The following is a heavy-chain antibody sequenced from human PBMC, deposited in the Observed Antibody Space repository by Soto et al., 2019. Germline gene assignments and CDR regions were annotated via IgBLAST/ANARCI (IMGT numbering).Heavy chain of an antibody. CDR2: ISPRSTFR. D-gene: IGHD2-21*01. CDR1: GFSFSDSY. CDR3: ARGGGGGLFDP. J-gene: IGHJ5*02. Sequence: QVQLVESGGGVVEPGRSLRLSCVVSGFSFSDSYMSWIRQAPGKGLEWISYISPRSTFRDYADSVKGRFTISRDSVKNSLYLQMNNLTADDTGVYYCARGGGGGLFDPWGQGSVVTVSS. V-gene: IGHV3-11*06.